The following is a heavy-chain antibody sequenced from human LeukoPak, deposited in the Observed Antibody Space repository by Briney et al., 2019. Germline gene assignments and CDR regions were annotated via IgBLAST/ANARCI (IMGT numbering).Heavy chain of an antibody. CDR3: ARGGHYDSSGYRYFDY. V-gene: IGHV4-30-4*01. D-gene: IGHD3-22*01. J-gene: IGHJ4*02. CDR2: IYYSGST. Sequence: SETLSLTCTVSGGSISSGDYYWSWIRQPPGKGLEWIGYIYYSGSTYYNPSPKSRVTISVDTSKNQFSLKLSSVTAADMAVYYCARGGHYDSSGYRYFDYWGQGTLVTVSS. CDR1: GGSISSGDYY.